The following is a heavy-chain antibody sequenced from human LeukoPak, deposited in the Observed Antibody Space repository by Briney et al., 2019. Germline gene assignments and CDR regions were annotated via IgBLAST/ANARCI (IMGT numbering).Heavy chain of an antibody. CDR3: ASQPIAAAGSRGDY. CDR2: IKQDGSEK. CDR1: GFTFSSYW. J-gene: IGHJ4*02. Sequence: PGGSLRLSCAASGFTFSSYWMSWVRQAPGKGLEWVANIKQDGSEKYYVDSVKGRFTISRDNAKNSLYLQMNSLRAQDTAVYYCASQPIAAAGSRGDYWGQGTLVTVSS. D-gene: IGHD6-13*01. V-gene: IGHV3-7*03.